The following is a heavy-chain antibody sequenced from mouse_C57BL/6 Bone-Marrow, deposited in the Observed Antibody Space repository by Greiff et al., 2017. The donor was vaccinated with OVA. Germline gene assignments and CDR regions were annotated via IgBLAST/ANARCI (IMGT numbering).Heavy chain of an antibody. D-gene: IGHD1-1*01. CDR1: GFTFSSYT. V-gene: IGHV5-9*01. J-gene: IGHJ4*01. CDR3: SRRGFYYYGSRGGYAMDY. CDR2: ISGGGGNT. Sequence: EVQVVESGGGLVKPGGSLKLSCAASGFTFSSYTMSWVRQTPEKRLEWVATISGGGGNTYYPDSVKGRFTISRDNAKNTLYLQMSSLRSEDTALYYCSRRGFYYYGSRGGYAMDYWGQGTSVTVSS.